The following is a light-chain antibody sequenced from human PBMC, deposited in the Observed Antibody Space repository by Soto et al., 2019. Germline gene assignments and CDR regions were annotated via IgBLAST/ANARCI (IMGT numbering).Light chain of an antibody. CDR1: QSVRSSH. J-gene: IGKJ2*01. V-gene: IGKV3-20*01. CDR2: DAS. CDR3: QQYGSSPRT. Sequence: IVLTQSPGTLSLSPGERATLSCRASQSVRSSHLAWYQQKPGQAPRLLIYDASSRATGIPDSFSGSGSGTDFTLTISRLEPEDCAVYYCQQYGSSPRTFGQGTKLEIK.